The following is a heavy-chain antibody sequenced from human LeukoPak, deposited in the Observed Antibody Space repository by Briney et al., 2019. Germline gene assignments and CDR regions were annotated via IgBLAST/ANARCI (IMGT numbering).Heavy chain of an antibody. Sequence: SVNVSCKASGGTSSSYAISWVRQAPGQGLEWMGRIIPIFGTANYAQKFQGRVTITTDESTSTAYMELSSLRSEDTAVYYCARGDTAMVIGFDYWGQGTLVTVSS. CDR3: ARGDTAMVIGFDY. CDR1: GGTSSSYA. V-gene: IGHV1-69*05. J-gene: IGHJ4*02. CDR2: IIPIFGTA. D-gene: IGHD5-18*01.